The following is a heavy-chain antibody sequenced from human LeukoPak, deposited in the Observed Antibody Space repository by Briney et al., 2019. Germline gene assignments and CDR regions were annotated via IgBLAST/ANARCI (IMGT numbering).Heavy chain of an antibody. D-gene: IGHD1-20*01. CDR1: GGTFSSYA. CDR3: ARINWNDVGGIDP. CDR2: IIPIFGTA. J-gene: IGHJ5*02. Sequence: SVNVSCKASGGTFSSYAISCVRQAPGQGVEWRGGIIPIFGTANYAQKFPGRVTITTEESTSPAYMELSSLRSEDTAVYYCARINWNDVGGIDPWGQGTLVTVSS. V-gene: IGHV1-69*05.